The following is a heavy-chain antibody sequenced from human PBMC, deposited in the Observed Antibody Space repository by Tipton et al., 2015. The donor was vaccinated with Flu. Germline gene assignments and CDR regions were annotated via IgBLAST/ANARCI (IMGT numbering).Heavy chain of an antibody. CDR3: ARARAPYYYYAMDV. J-gene: IGHJ6*02. CDR2: IYSSGST. D-gene: IGHD3-10*01. Sequence: GLVKPSQTLTLTCTVSGDSITSYYWSWIRQPPGKGLEWIGYIYSSGSTNYNPSLRGRVTISVDTSKNQLSLRLSSVTAADTAVYYCARARAPYYYYAMDVWGQGTTVTVSS. V-gene: IGHV4-59*01. CDR1: GDSITSYY.